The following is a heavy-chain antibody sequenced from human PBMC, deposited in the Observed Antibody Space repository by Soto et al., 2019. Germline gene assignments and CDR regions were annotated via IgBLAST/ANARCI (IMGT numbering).Heavy chain of an antibody. D-gene: IGHD3-9*01. V-gene: IGHV1-69*02. CDR1: GGTFSSYT. CDR2: IIPILGMA. CDR3: ARDDILTGYYNYWYFDL. J-gene: IGHJ2*01. Sequence: QVQLVQSGAEVKKPGSSVKVYCKASGGTFSSYTISWVRQAPGQGLEWMGRIIPILGMANYAQKFQGRVTITADKSTSTAYMELSSLRSEDTAVYYCARDDILTGYYNYWYFDLWGRGTLVTVSS.